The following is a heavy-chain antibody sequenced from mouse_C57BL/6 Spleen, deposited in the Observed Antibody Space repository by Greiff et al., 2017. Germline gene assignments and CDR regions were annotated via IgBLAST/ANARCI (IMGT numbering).Heavy chain of an antibody. CDR1: GFTFSDYG. CDR2: ISSGSSTI. Sequence: DVMLVESGGGLVKPGGSLKLSCAASGFTFSDYGMHWVRQAPEKGLEWVAYISSGSSTIYYADTVKGRFTISRDNAKNTLFLQMTSLRSEDTAMYSCARPHYYGTKYFDYWGQGTTLTVSS. J-gene: IGHJ2*01. V-gene: IGHV5-17*01. CDR3: ARPHYYGTKYFDY. D-gene: IGHD1-1*01.